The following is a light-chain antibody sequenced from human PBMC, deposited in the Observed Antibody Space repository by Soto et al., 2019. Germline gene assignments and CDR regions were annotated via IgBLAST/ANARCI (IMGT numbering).Light chain of an antibody. CDR1: QSISNY. CDR2: AAS. J-gene: IGKJ1*01. Sequence: DIQMTQSPSSLSASVGDKVTITCRASQSISNYLNWYQQKVGKAPQLLIYAASSLQSGVSPRFTGSGSGTDFTLTISNLQPEDFATYYCQQSYSTPPTTFGRGTKVDIK. CDR3: QQSYSTPPTT. V-gene: IGKV1-39*01.